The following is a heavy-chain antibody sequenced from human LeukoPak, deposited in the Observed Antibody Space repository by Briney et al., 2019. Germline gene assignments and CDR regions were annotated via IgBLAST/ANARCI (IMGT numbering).Heavy chain of an antibody. Sequence: SQTLSLTCTVSGGSTTSGDYFWSWIRQPPGKGLEWIGYTSYSGTTYYNPSLKSRVTISVDTSKNQFSLILSSVTAADTAVYFCDRETMAGHFDYWGQGTLVTVSS. D-gene: IGHD6-19*01. V-gene: IGHV4-30-4*01. CDR3: DRETMAGHFDY. CDR1: GGSTTSGDYF. J-gene: IGHJ4*02. CDR2: TSYSGTT.